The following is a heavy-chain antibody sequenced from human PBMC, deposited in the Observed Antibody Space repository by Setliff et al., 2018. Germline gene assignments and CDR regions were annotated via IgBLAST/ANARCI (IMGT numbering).Heavy chain of an antibody. J-gene: IGHJ6*02. CDR1: GYTFTSYG. D-gene: IGHD3-3*01. Sequence: ASVKVSCKASGYTFTSYGISWVRQAPGQGLEWMGWISAYNGNTNYAQKLQGRATMTTDTSTSTAYMELRSLRSDDTAVYYCARAPRNFGVVINYYYYYYGMDVWGQGTTVTVSS. CDR2: ISAYNGNT. V-gene: IGHV1-18*01. CDR3: ARAPRNFGVVINYYYYYYGMDV.